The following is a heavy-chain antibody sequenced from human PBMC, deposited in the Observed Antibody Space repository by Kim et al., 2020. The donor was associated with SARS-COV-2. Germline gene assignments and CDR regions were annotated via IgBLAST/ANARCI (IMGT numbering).Heavy chain of an antibody. V-gene: IGHV4-31*03. Sequence: SETLSLTCTVSGGSITSGGYYWSWIRQHPGEGLEWIGYIYYSGNTYYNPSLKSRVIISVDTSKNHFSLKLSSVTAADTAVYYCASATWIQLWTNWGQGTLVTVSS. J-gene: IGHJ4*02. CDR1: GGSITSGGYY. D-gene: IGHD5-18*01. CDR3: ASATWIQLWTN. CDR2: IYYSGNT.